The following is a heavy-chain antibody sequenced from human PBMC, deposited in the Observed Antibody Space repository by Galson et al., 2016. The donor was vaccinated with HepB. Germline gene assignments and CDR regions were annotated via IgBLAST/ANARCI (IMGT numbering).Heavy chain of an antibody. CDR1: GFTLNAYP. D-gene: IGHD5-12*01. Sequence: SLRLSCAASGFTLNAYPMHWVRQAPGKGLEWVAVVSHDGSSKYSADSVRGRFTISRDNAKNTLSLQMNSLRSEDTAVYYCAREGPRGFSGYDSDSFDSWGQGTLVSVSS. V-gene: IGHV3-30*04. CDR2: VSHDGSSK. CDR3: AREGPRGFSGYDSDSFDS. J-gene: IGHJ4*02.